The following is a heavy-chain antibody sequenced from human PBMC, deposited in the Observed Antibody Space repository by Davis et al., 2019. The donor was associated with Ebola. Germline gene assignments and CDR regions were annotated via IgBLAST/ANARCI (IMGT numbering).Heavy chain of an antibody. D-gene: IGHD4-11*01. CDR3: ARDNYWKLDY. V-gene: IGHV3-7*01. J-gene: IGHJ4*02. CDR2: ILHDGTAK. CDR1: GFTSSDYY. Sequence: PAGSLRLSCAASGFTSSDYYISWIRHAPGQGLEWLANILHDGTAKYSAGPVKGRFTISRDNARNSFYLQMNSLRVEDTAVYYCARDNYWKLDYWGQGILVTVSS.